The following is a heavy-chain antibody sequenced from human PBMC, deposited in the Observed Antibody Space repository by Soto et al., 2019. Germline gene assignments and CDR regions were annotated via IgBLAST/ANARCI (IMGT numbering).Heavy chain of an antibody. Sequence: QITLKDSGPTLVSPTQTLTLTCTFSGLPLSGSRVGVAWIRQAPGKALEWLALIYWNDDRHYSPSLRSRLSITKDTSNNQVVLTMTNVDPVDTATYYCGHRRYYGSGAFFDDWGQGTLVTVSS. CDR1: GLPLSGSRVG. CDR2: IYWNDDR. J-gene: IGHJ4*02. CDR3: GHRRYYGSGAFFDD. D-gene: IGHD3-10*01. V-gene: IGHV2-5*01.